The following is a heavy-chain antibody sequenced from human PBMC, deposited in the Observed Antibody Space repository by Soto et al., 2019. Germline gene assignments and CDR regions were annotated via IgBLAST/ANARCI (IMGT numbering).Heavy chain of an antibody. J-gene: IGHJ4*02. V-gene: IGHV3-30-3*02. Sequence: GGSLRLSCAASGFTFSSYAMHLVRQAPGKGLEWVAVISYDGSNKYYADSVKGRFTISRDNSKNTLYLQLNSLRAEDTAVYYCAKLGLATAMGNFDYWGQGTPVTVSS. CDR3: AKLGLATAMGNFDY. CDR2: ISYDGSNK. D-gene: IGHD5-18*01. CDR1: GFTFSSYA.